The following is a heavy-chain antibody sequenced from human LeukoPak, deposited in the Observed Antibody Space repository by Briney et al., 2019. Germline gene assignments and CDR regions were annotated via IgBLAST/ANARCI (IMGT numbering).Heavy chain of an antibody. CDR2: ISGSGGST. V-gene: IGHV3-23*01. J-gene: IGHJ5*02. Sequence: GGSLRLSCAASGFTFSSYAMSWVRQAPGKGLEWGSAISGSGGSTYYADSVKGRFTISRDNSKNTLYLQMNSLRAEDTAVYYCAKYDFWTPTGWFDPWGQGTLVTVSS. CDR1: GFTFSSYA. D-gene: IGHD3-3*01. CDR3: AKYDFWTPTGWFDP.